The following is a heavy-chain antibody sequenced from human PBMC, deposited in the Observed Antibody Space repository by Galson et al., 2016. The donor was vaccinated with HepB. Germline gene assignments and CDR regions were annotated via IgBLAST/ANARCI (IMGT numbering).Heavy chain of an antibody. J-gene: IGHJ4*02. Sequence: SLRLSCAASGFIFDDYVMHWVRQAPGKGLEWVSGTGRKMFSVGYADSVLGRFTISRDDAKSSLYLQMNSLRVEDTAFYYCARGSLGEDVLDSHKINYFDSWGQGTLVTVSS. D-gene: IGHD3-16*01. CDR2: TGRKMFSV. CDR1: GFIFDDYV. V-gene: IGHV3-9*01. CDR3: ARGSLGEDVLDSHKINYFDS.